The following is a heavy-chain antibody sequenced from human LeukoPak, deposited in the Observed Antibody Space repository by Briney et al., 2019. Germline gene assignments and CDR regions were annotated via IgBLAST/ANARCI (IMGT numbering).Heavy chain of an antibody. CDR1: GFTFGDVV. D-gene: IGHD7-27*01. CDR3: ARRTGGTKDY. Sequence: GGSLRLSCVASGFTFGDVVMSWVRQAPGKGLEWVSAISYNGTSTDYADSVKGRFAISRDNSKNTLYLQMNSLRAEDTAVYYCARRTGGTKDYWGQGTQVTVSS. V-gene: IGHV3-23*01. CDR2: ISYNGTST. J-gene: IGHJ4*02.